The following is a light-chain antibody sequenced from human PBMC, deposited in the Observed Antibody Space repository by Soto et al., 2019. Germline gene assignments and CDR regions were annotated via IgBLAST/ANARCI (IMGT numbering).Light chain of an antibody. Sequence: EIVLTQSPGTLSLSPGERATLSCRASQTVRTNYFAWFQHKPGQAPRLLIYAASSRATGLPDRFSGSGSGTDFTLTINSLEPEDFAVYFCQQYSDSPLTFGGGTKVEIK. V-gene: IGKV3-20*01. CDR1: QTVRTNY. CDR2: AAS. CDR3: QQYSDSPLT. J-gene: IGKJ4*01.